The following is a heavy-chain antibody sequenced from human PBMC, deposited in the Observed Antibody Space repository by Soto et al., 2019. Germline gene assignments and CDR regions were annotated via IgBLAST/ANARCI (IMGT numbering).Heavy chain of an antibody. V-gene: IGHV4-59*12. D-gene: IGHD5-18*01. CDR2: IYYSGST. CDR3: ARDGYSYGAFDY. Sequence: PSETLSLTCTVSGGSISSYYWSWIRQPPGKGLEWIGYIYYSGSTYYNPSLKSRVTISVDTSKNQFSLKLSSVTAADTAVYYCARDGYSYGAFDYWGQGTLVTVSS. J-gene: IGHJ4*02. CDR1: GGSISSYY.